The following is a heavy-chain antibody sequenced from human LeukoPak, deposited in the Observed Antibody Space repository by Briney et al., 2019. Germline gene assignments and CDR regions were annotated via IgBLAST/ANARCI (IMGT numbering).Heavy chain of an antibody. CDR1: GFTFSSYA. D-gene: IGHD6-6*01. V-gene: IGHV3-23*01. CDR3: AKGSYSSSSGLFDY. Sequence: GGSLRLSRAASGFTFSSYAMSWVRQAPGKGLEWVSAISGSGGSTYYADSVKGRFTISRDNSKNSLYLQMNSLRAEDTAVYYCAKGSYSSSSGLFDYWGQGTLVTVSS. J-gene: IGHJ4*02. CDR2: ISGSGGST.